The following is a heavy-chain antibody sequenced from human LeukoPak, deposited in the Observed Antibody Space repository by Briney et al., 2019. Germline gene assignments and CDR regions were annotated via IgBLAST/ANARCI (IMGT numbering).Heavy chain of an antibody. J-gene: IGHJ3*02. CDR3: ARVTYYYDSSGYSNDAFGI. CDR1: GFTFSSYS. V-gene: IGHV3-21*01. Sequence: GGSLRLSCAASGFTFSSYSMNWVRQAPGKGLEWVSSISSSSSYIYYADSVKGRFTISRDNAKNSLYLQMNSLRAEDTAVYYCARVTYYYDSSGYSNDAFGIWGQGTMVTVSS. D-gene: IGHD3-22*01. CDR2: ISSSSSYI.